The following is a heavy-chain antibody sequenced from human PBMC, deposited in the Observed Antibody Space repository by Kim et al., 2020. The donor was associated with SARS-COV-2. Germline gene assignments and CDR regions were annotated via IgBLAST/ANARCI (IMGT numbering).Heavy chain of an antibody. CDR1: GFTFSSYA. Sequence: VGSLRLSCAASGFTFSSYAMSWVRQAPGKGLEWVSAISGSGGSTYYADSVKGRFTISRDNSKNTLYLQMNSLRAEDTAVYYCAKKVGITIFGVVIDHYYYYGMGVGGQGTTLTVSS. CDR3: AKKVGITIFGVVIDHYYYYGMGV. D-gene: IGHD3-3*01. J-gene: IGHJ6*02. V-gene: IGHV3-23*01. CDR2: ISGSGGST.